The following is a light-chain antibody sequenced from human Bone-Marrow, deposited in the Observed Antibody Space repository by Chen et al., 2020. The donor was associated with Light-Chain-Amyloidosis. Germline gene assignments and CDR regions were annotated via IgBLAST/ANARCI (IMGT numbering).Light chain of an antibody. V-gene: IGLV2-14*01. CDR1: SSDVGGDNH. CDR2: EVT. J-gene: IGLJ1*01. CDR3: SSYTITNTLV. Sequence: QSALNPPASVSGSPGQSITISCTGTSSDVGGDNHVSWYQQHPDKAPKLMIYEVTKRPSWVPDRFSGSKSDNTASLTISGLQTEDEADYFCSSYTITNTLVFGSGTRVTVL.